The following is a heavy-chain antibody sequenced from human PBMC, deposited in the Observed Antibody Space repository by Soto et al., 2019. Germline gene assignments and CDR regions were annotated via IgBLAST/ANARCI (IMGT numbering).Heavy chain of an antibody. CDR1: GYTFTSYY. CDR3: ARRSYYEGYFDY. V-gene: IGHV1-46*01. CDR2: INPSGGST. D-gene: IGHD1-26*01. J-gene: IGHJ4*02. Sequence: ASVKVSCKASGYTFTSYYRHWVRQAPGQGLEWMGIINPSGGSTSYAQKFQGRVTMSRDTSTSTVYMELSSLRSEDTAVYYCARRSYYEGYFDYWGQGTLVTVSX.